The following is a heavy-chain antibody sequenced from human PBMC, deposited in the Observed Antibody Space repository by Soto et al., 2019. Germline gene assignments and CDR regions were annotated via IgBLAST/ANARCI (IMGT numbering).Heavy chain of an antibody. V-gene: IGHV1-18*01. J-gene: IGHJ5*02. D-gene: IGHD3-10*01. Sequence: ASVKVSCKTSGYTFTSYGITWVRRAPGQGLEWMGWISAYNGNRNYAQKFQGRVTMTTDTPTSTAYMELRSLRSDDTAVYYCAGALIPAVGSRWFAPWGQGPLVTVSS. CDR1: GYTFTSYG. CDR2: ISAYNGNR. CDR3: AGALIPAVGSRWFAP.